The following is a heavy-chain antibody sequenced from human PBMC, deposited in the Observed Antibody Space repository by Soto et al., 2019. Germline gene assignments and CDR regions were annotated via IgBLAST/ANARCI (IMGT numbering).Heavy chain of an antibody. V-gene: IGHV3-30-3*01. D-gene: IGHD3-16*01. CDR3: AREPNRGKDY. J-gene: IGHJ4*02. CDR1: GFTFSSYA. CDR2: ISYDGSNK. Sequence: LRLSCAASGFTFSSYAMHWVRQAPGKGLEWVAVISYDGSNKYYADSVKGRFTISRDNSKNTLYLQMNSLRAEDTAVYYCAREPNRGKDYWGQGTLVTVSS.